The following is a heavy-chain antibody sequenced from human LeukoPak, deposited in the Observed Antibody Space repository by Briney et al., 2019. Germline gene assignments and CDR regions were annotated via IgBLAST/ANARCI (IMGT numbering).Heavy chain of an antibody. Sequence: ASVKVSCKPSGYTFTGYSMHWVRQAPGQGLEWMGVIDPSGGTTRYAQKFQGRVTMTRDTSTSTVYMELSSLRSEDTAVYYCARVATPSRNYYYYGMDVWGQGTTVTVSS. CDR2: IDPSGGTT. J-gene: IGHJ6*02. V-gene: IGHV1-46*01. CDR3: ARVATPSRNYYYYGMDV. CDR1: GYTFTGYS. D-gene: IGHD2-2*01.